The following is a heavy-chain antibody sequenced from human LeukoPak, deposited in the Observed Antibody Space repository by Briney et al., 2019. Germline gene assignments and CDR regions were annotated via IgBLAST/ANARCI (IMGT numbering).Heavy chain of an antibody. V-gene: IGHV3-20*04. D-gene: IGHD6-19*01. CDR2: IKWNGGST. J-gene: IGHJ4*02. Sequence: GGSLRLSCAASGFIFDDHGMSWVRQVPGKGLEWVAGIKWNGGSTMYGDSVKGRFTIARDNAKNSLYLQMNSLRAEDTALYYCAGGDRNGWYFDYWGQGILVTVSS. CDR3: AGGDRNGWYFDY. CDR1: GFIFDDHG.